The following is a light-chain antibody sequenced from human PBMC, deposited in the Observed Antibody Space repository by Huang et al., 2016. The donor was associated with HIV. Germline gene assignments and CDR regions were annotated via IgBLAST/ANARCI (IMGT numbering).Light chain of an antibody. V-gene: IGKV3-15*01. CDR2: GAS. Sequence: EIAMTQSPATLSVSPGERATLSCRASQSVNTNLAWYQQKHGQAPRLLIFGASTRATGIPARFSGSGSGTEFTLTISSVQAEDVAVYYCQHYNKWPYTFGQGAKVE. CDR1: QSVNTN. J-gene: IGKJ2*01. CDR3: QHYNKWPYT.